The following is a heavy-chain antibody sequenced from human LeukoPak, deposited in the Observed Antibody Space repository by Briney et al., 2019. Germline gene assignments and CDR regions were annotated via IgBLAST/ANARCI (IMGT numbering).Heavy chain of an antibody. CDR1: GFTVSSNY. D-gene: IGHD3-9*01. J-gene: IGHJ6*02. CDR3: ARGQLRYIVRPHGMDV. CDR2: IYSGGST. V-gene: IGHV3-53*05. Sequence: GGSLRLSCAASGFTVSSNYMSWVRQAPGNGLEWVSVIYSGGSTYYADSVKGRFTISRDNSKNTLYLQMNSLRAEDTAVYYCARGQLRYIVRPHGMDVWGQGTTVTVSS.